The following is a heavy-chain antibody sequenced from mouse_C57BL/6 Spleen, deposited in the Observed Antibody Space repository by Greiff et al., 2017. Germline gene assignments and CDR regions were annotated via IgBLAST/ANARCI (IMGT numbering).Heavy chain of an antibody. V-gene: IGHV1-82*01. CDR2: IYPGDGDT. D-gene: IGHD4-1*01. J-gene: IGHJ2*01. CDR3: AREGGSGGFDY. CDR1: GYAFSSSW. Sequence: VQLQQSGPELVKPGASVKISCKASGYAFSSSWMNWVKQRPGKGLEWIGRIYPGDGDTNYNGKFKGKATLTADKSSSTAYMQLSSLTSEDSAVYFCAREGGSGGFDYWGQGTTLTVSS.